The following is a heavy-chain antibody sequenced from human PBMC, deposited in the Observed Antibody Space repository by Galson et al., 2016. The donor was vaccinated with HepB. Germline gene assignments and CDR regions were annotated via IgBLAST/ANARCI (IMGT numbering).Heavy chain of an antibody. CDR2: ISVYNGNT. D-gene: IGHD3-10*01. J-gene: IGHJ4*02. V-gene: IGHV1-18*01. CDR1: GYTLTTYG. Sequence: SVKVSCKASGYTLTTYGISWVRQAPGQGLEWMGWISVYNGNTNYAQKFPGRVTMTTEPSTSTAYKELSSLRSDYTAVYYCASGIPGRGSLFWGSFAYWGQGTLVIVSS. CDR3: ASGIPGRGSLFWGSFAY.